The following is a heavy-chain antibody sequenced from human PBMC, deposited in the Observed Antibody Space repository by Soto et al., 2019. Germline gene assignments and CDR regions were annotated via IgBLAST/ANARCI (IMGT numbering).Heavy chain of an antibody. Sequence: GASVKVSCKASGYTFTSYGIDWVRQAPGQGLEWLGWISAYDGNTKYAQILQGRVSLTTDTPTNTAYMELRSLRSDDTAMYFCARGGYYDSSGSRNYYWGQGTLVTVSS. CDR1: GYTFTSYG. D-gene: IGHD3-22*01. J-gene: IGHJ4*02. CDR2: ISAYDGNT. CDR3: ARGGYYDSSGSRNYY. V-gene: IGHV1-18*01.